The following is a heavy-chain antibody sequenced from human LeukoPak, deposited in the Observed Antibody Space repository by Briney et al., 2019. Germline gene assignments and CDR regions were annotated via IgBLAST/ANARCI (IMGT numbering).Heavy chain of an antibody. D-gene: IGHD3-9*01. J-gene: IGHJ5*02. CDR1: GGTFSSYA. Sequence: ASVKVSCKASGGTFSSYAISWVRQAPGQGLEWMGGIIPIFGTANYAQKFQGRVTITADESTSTAYMELSSLRSEDTAVYYCARDGLRYFDWPNNWFDPWGQGTLVTVSS. CDR2: IIPIFGTA. V-gene: IGHV1-69*13. CDR3: ARDGLRYFDWPNNWFDP.